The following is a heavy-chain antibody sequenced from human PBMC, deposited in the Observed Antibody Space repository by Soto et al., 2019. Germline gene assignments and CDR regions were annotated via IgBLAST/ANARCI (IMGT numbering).Heavy chain of an antibody. D-gene: IGHD5-12*01. V-gene: IGHV3-53*05. Sequence: PGGSLRLSCVASGFSVSSTYMTWVRQAPGQGLEWVSIIYADGGTYYADSVKGRFTISRDNSKNTLYLQMNSLRAEDTAVYYCARVKASVAFDIWGQGTMVTVSS. J-gene: IGHJ3*02. CDR1: GFSVSSTY. CDR2: IYADGGT. CDR3: ARVKASVAFDI.